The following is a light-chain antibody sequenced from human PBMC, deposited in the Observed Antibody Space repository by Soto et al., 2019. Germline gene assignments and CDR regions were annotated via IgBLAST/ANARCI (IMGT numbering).Light chain of an antibody. J-gene: IGKJ1*01. Sequence: DIQMTQSPSTPSASVGDRVTIACRASQTISGWLAWYQQEPGKAPKVLIYDASTLKSGVPSRFSGSGSGTEFTLTISSLQPDDFTTYYCQQYNSYPWTFGQGTMV. CDR3: QQYNSYPWT. CDR1: QTISGW. CDR2: DAS. V-gene: IGKV1-5*01.